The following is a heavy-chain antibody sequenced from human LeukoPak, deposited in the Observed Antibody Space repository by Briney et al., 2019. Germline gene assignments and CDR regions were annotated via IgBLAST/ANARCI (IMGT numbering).Heavy chain of an antibody. CDR1: GGSISSYY. CDR3: ARYSSSWRFDY. V-gene: IGHV4-59*08. Sequence: SETLSLTCTVSGGSISSYYWSWIRQPPGKGLEWIGYIYYSGNTNYNPSLKSRVTISVDTSKNQFSLKLSSVTAADTAVYYCARYSSSWRFDYWGQGTLVTVSS. CDR2: IYYSGNT. J-gene: IGHJ4*02. D-gene: IGHD6-13*01.